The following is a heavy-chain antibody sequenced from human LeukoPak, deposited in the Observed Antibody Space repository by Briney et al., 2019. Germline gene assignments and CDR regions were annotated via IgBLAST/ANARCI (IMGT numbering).Heavy chain of an antibody. J-gene: IGHJ4*02. CDR1: GFTFSSYA. CDR2: ISSNGGST. Sequence: GGSLRLSCAASGFTFSSYAMHWVPQAPGKGLEYVSAISSNGGSTYYANSVKGRFTISRDNSKNTLYLQMGSLRAEDMAVYYCARGSGSFGTWGFDYWGQGTLVTVSS. CDR3: ARGSGSFGTWGFDY. V-gene: IGHV3-64*01. D-gene: IGHD1-26*01.